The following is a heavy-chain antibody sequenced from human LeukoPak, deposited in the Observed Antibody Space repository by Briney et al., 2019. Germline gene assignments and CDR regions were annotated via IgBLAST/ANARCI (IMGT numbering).Heavy chain of an antibody. J-gene: IGHJ6*03. CDR3: ARCGPDYYYYMDV. Sequence: PSETLSLTCTVSGGSISSSSYYWGWIRQPPGKGLEGIGSIYYSGSTYYNPSLKSRVTISVDTSKNQFSLKLSSVTAADTAVYYCARCGPDYYYYMDVWGKGTTVTVSS. CDR2: IYYSGST. D-gene: IGHD2-21*01. V-gene: IGHV4-39*01. CDR1: GGSISSSSYY.